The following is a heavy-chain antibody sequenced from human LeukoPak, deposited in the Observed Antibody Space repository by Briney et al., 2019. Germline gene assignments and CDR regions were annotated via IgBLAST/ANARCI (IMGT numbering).Heavy chain of an antibody. J-gene: IGHJ3*02. CDR2: ISTSSSVI. Sequence: GGSLRLSCAASKFTFSSYNMNWVRQAPGKGLEWVSYISTSSSVIYYADSVQGRFTISRDNSKNTLFLQMNSLRADDTAVYHCAKDPNGDYVGAFDMWGQGTMVTVSS. CDR3: AKDPNGDYVGAFDM. CDR1: KFTFSSYN. D-gene: IGHD4-17*01. V-gene: IGHV3-48*01.